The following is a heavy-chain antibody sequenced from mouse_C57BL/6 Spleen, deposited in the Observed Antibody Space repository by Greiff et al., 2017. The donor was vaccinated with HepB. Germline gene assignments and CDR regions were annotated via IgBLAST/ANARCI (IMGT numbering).Heavy chain of an antibody. CDR2: IYPGSGST. J-gene: IGHJ4*01. Sequence: QVQLQQPGAELVKPGASVKMSCKASGYTFTSYWITWVKQRPGQGLEWIGDIYPGSGSTNYNEKFKSKATLTVDTSSSTAYMQLSSLTSEDSAVYYCARHYDYYDAMDYWGQGTSVTVSS. V-gene: IGHV1-55*01. CDR1: GYTFTSYW. CDR3: ARHYDYYDAMDY. D-gene: IGHD2-4*01.